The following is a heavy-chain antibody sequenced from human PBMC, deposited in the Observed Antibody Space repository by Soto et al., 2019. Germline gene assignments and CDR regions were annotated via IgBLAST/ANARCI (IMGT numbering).Heavy chain of an antibody. V-gene: IGHV1-2*02. Sequence: ASVKVSCKASGYTFTGYYMHWVRQAPGQGLEWMGWINPSSGDTYYTGMFQGRVTMTRDPSISAAHMELTGLRFDDTAVYYCARALDGTAFDYWGQGTLVTVSS. CDR3: ARALDGTAFDY. D-gene: IGHD1-26*01. CDR2: INPSSGDT. CDR1: GYTFTGYY. J-gene: IGHJ4*02.